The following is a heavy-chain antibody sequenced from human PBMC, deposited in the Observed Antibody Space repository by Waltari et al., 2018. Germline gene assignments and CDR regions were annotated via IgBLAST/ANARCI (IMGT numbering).Heavy chain of an antibody. CDR2: IKRSGRT. CDR1: GDSMSSSDW. CDR3: ARDRGRGIYLDS. D-gene: IGHD2-15*01. Sequence: QMQLQESGPGLVKPSGTLSLTCTVSGDSMSSSDWWSWVRQPPEKGLEWIGQIKRSGRTNYNPSLESRVTISIDTSNNQFSLKVTSTTAADTAVYYCARDRGRGIYLDSWGRGTLVTVSP. J-gene: IGHJ4*02. V-gene: IGHV4-4*02.